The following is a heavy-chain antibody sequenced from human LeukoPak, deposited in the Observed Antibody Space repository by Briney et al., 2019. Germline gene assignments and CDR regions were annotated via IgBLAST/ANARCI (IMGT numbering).Heavy chain of an antibody. Sequence: PSETLSLTCTVSGGSISSYYWSWIRQPAGKGLEWIGRIYTSGSTNYNPSLKSRVTMSVDTSKNQFSLKLSSVTAADTAVYYCAREGGILWFGESMGFDYWGQGTLVTVSS. D-gene: IGHD3-10*01. CDR2: IYTSGST. CDR3: AREGGILWFGESMGFDY. CDR1: GGSISSYY. J-gene: IGHJ4*02. V-gene: IGHV4-4*07.